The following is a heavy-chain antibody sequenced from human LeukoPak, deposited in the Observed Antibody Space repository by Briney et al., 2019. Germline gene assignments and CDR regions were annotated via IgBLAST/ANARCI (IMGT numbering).Heavy chain of an antibody. V-gene: IGHV4-39*07. J-gene: IGHJ4*02. CDR2: INHSGST. Sequence: PSETLSLTCTVSGDSISSDTYYWSWIRQPPGKGLEWIGEINHSGSTNYNPSLKSRVTISVGTSKNQFSLKLSSVTAADTAVYYCARGGFWSGYYTRYFDYWGQGTLVTVSS. CDR3: ARGGFWSGYYTRYFDY. D-gene: IGHD3-3*01. CDR1: GDSISSDTYY.